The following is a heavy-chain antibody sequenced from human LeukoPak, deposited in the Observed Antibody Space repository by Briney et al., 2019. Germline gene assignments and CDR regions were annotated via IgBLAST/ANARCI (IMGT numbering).Heavy chain of an antibody. Sequence: SETLSLTCTVSGGSISSYHWSWIRQPPGEGLEWIGYIYYSGSTNYNPSLKSRVTISVDTSKNQFSLKLSSVTAADTAVYYCAREAYCGGDCYSGFDYWGQGTLVTVSS. V-gene: IGHV4-59*01. CDR1: GGSISSYH. CDR3: AREAYCGGDCYSGFDY. J-gene: IGHJ4*02. D-gene: IGHD2-21*02. CDR2: IYYSGST.